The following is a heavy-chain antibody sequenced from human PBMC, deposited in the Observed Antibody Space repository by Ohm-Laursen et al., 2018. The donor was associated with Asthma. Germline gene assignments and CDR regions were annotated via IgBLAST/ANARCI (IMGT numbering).Heavy chain of an antibody. CDR2: IYYTGNT. D-gene: IGHD5-12*01. Sequence: TLSLTCPVAGDSISSGDNYWSWIRQHPGKGLEWISYIYYTGNTYYNPSLRSRITMSVDTSKNQFSLRLSSVTAADTAVYYCARAWIGSGYEFYGMDVWGQGTTVTVSS. J-gene: IGHJ6*02. CDR3: ARAWIGSGYEFYGMDV. CDR1: GDSISSGDNY. V-gene: IGHV4-31*03.